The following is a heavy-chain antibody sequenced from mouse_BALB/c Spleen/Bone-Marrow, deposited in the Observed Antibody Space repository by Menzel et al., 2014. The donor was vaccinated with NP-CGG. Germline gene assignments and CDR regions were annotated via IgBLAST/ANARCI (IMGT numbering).Heavy chain of an antibody. CDR1: GYTFTSYW. D-gene: IGHD1-1*01. Sequence: GAELVKPGASVKLSCKASGYTFTSYWMHWVKQRPGQGLEWIGEINPSNGRTNYNEKFKSKATLTVDKSSSTAYMQLSSLTSEDSAVYYCARRTTTVVATDYRGQGTTLTVSS. CDR3: ARRTTTVVATDY. V-gene: IGHV1S81*02. J-gene: IGHJ2*01. CDR2: INPSNGRT.